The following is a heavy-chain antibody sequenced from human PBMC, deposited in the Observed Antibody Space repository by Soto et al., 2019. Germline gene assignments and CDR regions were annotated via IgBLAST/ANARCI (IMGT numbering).Heavy chain of an antibody. CDR2: ISSSSSYI. Sequence: PGGSLRLSCAASGFTFSSYSMNWVRQAPGKGLEWVSSISSSSSYIYYADSVKGRFTISRDNAKNSLYLQMNSLRAEDMAVYYCARGRRLRLGELSLSSWFDPWGQGTLVTVSS. CDR1: GFTFSSYS. D-gene: IGHD3-16*02. V-gene: IGHV3-21*01. CDR3: ARGRRLRLGELSLSSWFDP. J-gene: IGHJ5*02.